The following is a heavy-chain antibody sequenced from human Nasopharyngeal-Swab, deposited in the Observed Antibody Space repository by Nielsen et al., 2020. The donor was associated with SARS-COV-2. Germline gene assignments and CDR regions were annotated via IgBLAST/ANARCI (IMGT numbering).Heavy chain of an antibody. Sequence: SATLSLTCAVYGGSFSASYWGWIRQPPGKGLEWIAEINHSGSANYNPSLKSRVTLSVDTSLNQFSLELSSWTAADTAVYYCARGFSGIVPAPILGLGPYYYYYMDVWGKGTTVTVSS. CDR3: ARGFSGIVPAPILGLGPYYYYYMDV. CDR1: GGSFSASY. J-gene: IGHJ6*03. CDR2: INHSGSA. V-gene: IGHV4-34*01. D-gene: IGHD2-2*01.